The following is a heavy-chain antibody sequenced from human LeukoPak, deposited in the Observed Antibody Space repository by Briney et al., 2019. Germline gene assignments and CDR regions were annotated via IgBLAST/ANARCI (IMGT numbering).Heavy chain of an antibody. J-gene: IGHJ6*02. Sequence: PGGSLRLSCAASGITFRSHWMTWVRQAAGKGLEWVANINQDGSEKYYVDSLKGRFTISRDNAKNSVYLQMNSLRAEDTAVYYCARNLRPGSSYGYYYGVDVWGQGTTVTVSS. V-gene: IGHV3-7*01. CDR2: INQDGSEK. D-gene: IGHD3-10*01. CDR1: GITFRSHW. CDR3: ARNLRPGSSYGYYYGVDV.